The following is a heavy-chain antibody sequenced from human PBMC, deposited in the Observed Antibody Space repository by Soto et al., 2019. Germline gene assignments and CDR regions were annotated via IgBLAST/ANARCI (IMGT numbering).Heavy chain of an antibody. CDR1: GFTFSSYG. CDR3: AKDHFIRVGATDY. D-gene: IGHD1-26*01. V-gene: IGHV3-30*18. Sequence: QVQLVESGGGVVQPGRSLRLSCAASGFTFSSYGMHWVRQAPGKGLEWVAVISYDGSNKYYADSVKGRFTISRDNSKNTLYLQMNSLRAEDTAVYYCAKDHFIRVGATDYWGQGTLVTVSS. CDR2: ISYDGSNK. J-gene: IGHJ4*02.